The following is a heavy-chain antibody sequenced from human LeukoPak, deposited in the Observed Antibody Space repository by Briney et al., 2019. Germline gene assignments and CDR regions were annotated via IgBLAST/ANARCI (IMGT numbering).Heavy chain of an antibody. Sequence: PGGSLRLSCAASGFTFSSYWMHWVRQAPGKGLVWVSRINSDGSNTDYADSVKGRITISRDNAKNTLFLQMNSLRDEDTAVYYCARGQYGGYDSIGDYWGQGTLVTVPS. J-gene: IGHJ4*02. D-gene: IGHD5-12*01. V-gene: IGHV3-74*01. CDR3: ARGQYGGYDSIGDY. CDR2: INSDGSNT. CDR1: GFTFSSYW.